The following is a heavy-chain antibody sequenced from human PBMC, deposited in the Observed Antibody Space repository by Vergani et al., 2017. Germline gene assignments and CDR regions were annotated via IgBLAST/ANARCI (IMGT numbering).Heavy chain of an antibody. J-gene: IGHJ4*02. CDR3: AKDNVPGYYDSSGYCDY. Sequence: QVQLVESGGGVVQPGGSLRLSCIASGFTFRIYGMHWVRQAPGKGLEWVAFIRYDGTKRFYGDSVKGRFTISRDNSKNTMFLQMNNVRAEDTAVYYCAKDNVPGYYDSSGYCDYWGQGTLVTVSS. CDR2: IRYDGTKR. V-gene: IGHV3-30*02. CDR1: GFTFRIYG. D-gene: IGHD3-22*01.